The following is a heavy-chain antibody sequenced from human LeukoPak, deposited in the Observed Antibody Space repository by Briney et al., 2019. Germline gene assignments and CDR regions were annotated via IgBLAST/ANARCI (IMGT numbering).Heavy chain of an antibody. CDR3: ARGPYYDYVWGSYRQSYYFDY. CDR2: IYYSGST. Sequence: SETLSLTCTVSGGSISSYYWSWIRQPPGKGLEWIGYIYYSGSTNYNPSLKSRVTISVDTSKNQFSLKLSSVTAADTAAHYCARGPYYDYVWGSYRQSYYFDYWGQGTLVTVSS. D-gene: IGHD3-16*02. V-gene: IGHV4-59*01. J-gene: IGHJ4*02. CDR1: GGSISSYY.